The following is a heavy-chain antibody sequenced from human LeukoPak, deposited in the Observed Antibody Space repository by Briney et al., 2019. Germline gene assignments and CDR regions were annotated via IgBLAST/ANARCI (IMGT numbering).Heavy chain of an antibody. CDR2: ISAYNDNT. J-gene: IGHJ4*02. CDR1: GYTFTSYA. CDR3: VRDDYDSLPYYFDF. D-gene: IGHD3-22*01. Sequence: ASVKVSCKASGYTFTSYAISWVRQAPGQGLEWLGWISAYNDNTHYAQKPQGRLTLTTDTSANTAYMELRSLRSDDTAVYFCVRDDYDSLPYYFDFWGQGTLVTVSS. V-gene: IGHV1-18*01.